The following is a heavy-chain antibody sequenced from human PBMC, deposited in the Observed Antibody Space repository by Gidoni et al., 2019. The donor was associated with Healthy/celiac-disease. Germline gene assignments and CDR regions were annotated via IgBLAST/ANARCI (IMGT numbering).Heavy chain of an antibody. V-gene: IGHV4-38-2*02. CDR3: ARDHSNWFDP. Sequence: QVQLQASGPGLVKPSETLSLTCAVSGYSISSGYYWGWIRQPPGKGLEWIGSIYHSGSTYYNPSLKSRVTISVDTSKNQFSLKLSSVTAADTAVYYCARDHSNWFDPWGQGTLVTVSS. D-gene: IGHD4-4*01. J-gene: IGHJ5*02. CDR1: GYSISSGYY. CDR2: IYHSGST.